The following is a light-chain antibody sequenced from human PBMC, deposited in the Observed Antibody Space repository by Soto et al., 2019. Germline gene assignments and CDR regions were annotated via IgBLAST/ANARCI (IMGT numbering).Light chain of an antibody. Sequence: QSVLTQTPSVSGAPGQRVTISCTGSSSNIGAGYDVHWYQQLPGTAPKLLIYGNSNRPSGVPDRFSGSKSGTSASLAITGLLAEDEADYYCQSYDSSLSGVVFGGGTKVTVL. CDR2: GNS. CDR1: SSNIGAGYD. CDR3: QSYDSSLSGVV. J-gene: IGLJ2*01. V-gene: IGLV1-40*01.